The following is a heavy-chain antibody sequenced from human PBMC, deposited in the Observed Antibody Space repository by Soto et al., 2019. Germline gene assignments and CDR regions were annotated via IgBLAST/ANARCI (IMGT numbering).Heavy chain of an antibody. Sequence: QVQLVESGGGVVQPGRSLRLSCAASGFTFSSYGMHWVRQAPGKGLEWVAVIWYDGSNKYYADSVKGRFTISRDNSKNTLYLLMNSLRAEDTALYYCARDIVLMVYDYYYYYGMDVWGQGTTVTVSS. CDR3: ARDIVLMVYDYYYYYGMDV. D-gene: IGHD2-8*01. J-gene: IGHJ6*02. CDR1: GFTFSSYG. CDR2: IWYDGSNK. V-gene: IGHV3-33*01.